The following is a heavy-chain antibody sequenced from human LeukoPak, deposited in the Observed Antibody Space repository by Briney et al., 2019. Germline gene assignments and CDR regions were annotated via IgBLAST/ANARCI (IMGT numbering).Heavy chain of an antibody. V-gene: IGHV4-34*01. D-gene: IGHD6-13*01. CDR1: GGSFSGYY. CDR2: INHSGST. J-gene: IGHJ6*02. Sequence: SETLSLTCAVYGGSFSGYYWSWIRQPPGKGLEWIGEINHSGSTNYNPSLKSQVTISVDTSKNQFSLKLSSVTAAGTAVYYCARGLGAYSSSWHYRYYYYGMDVWGQGTTVTVSS. CDR3: ARGLGAYSSSWHYRYYYYGMDV.